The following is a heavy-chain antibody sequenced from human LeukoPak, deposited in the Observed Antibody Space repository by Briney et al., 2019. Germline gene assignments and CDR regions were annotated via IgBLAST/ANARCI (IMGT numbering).Heavy chain of an antibody. J-gene: IGHJ5*02. Sequence: PSESLSLTCTVFGDSVSSNHWSWIRQPPGKGLEWIGTFYSDGSTNYNPSLKSRLTISVDTSKNQFSLKLSSVTAADTAVYYCARSLSGLDSGDRWGRGTLVTVSS. CDR2: FYSDGST. CDR1: GDSVSSNH. V-gene: IGHV4-59*02. CDR3: ARSLSGLDSGDR. D-gene: IGHD5-12*01.